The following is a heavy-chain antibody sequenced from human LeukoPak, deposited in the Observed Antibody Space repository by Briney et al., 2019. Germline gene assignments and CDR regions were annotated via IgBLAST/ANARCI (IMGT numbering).Heavy chain of an antibody. V-gene: IGHV3-15*01. CDR2: IKSKTDGGTI. J-gene: IGHJ4*02. CDR3: TTDGYCSGGNCYSFDN. CDR1: GLTFSKAW. D-gene: IGHD2-15*01. Sequence: GGSLSLSCVASGLTFSKAWMSWVRPAPGKGLEWVGRIKSKTDGGTIEYAAPVKGRFTISRDDSKNTQYLQMNSLKTEDTAVYYCTTDGYCSGGNCYSFDNWGQGTLVTVSS.